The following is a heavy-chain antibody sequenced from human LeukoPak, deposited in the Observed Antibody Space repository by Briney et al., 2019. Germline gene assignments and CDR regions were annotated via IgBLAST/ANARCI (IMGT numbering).Heavy chain of an antibody. V-gene: IGHV4-59*01. D-gene: IGHD6-19*01. CDR2: IYYSGST. Sequence: SETLSLTCTVSGGSISSYYWSWIRQPPGKGLEWIGYIYYSGSTNYNPSLKSRVTISVDTSKNQFSLKLSSVTAGDTAVYYCARGVAVTGMGDDYYYYGMDVWGQGTTVTVSS. J-gene: IGHJ6*02. CDR1: GGSISSYY. CDR3: ARGVAVTGMGDDYYYYGMDV.